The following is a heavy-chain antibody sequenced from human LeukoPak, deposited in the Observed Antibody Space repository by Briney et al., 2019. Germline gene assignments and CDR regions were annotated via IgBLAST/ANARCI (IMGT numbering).Heavy chain of an antibody. V-gene: IGHV1-18*01. Sequence: ASVKVSCKASGYTFTSYGISWVRQAPGQGLEWMGWISAYNGNTNYAQKLQGRVTMTTDTSTSTAYMEVRSLRSDDTAVYYCVRVTRNIAAAPWAYWGQGTLVTVSS. J-gene: IGHJ4*02. CDR1: GYTFTSYG. D-gene: IGHD6-13*01. CDR3: VRVTRNIAAAPWAY. CDR2: ISAYNGNT.